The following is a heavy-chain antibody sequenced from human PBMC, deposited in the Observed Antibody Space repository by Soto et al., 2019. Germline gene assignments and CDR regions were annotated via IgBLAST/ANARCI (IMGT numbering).Heavy chain of an antibody. CDR3: ARDKRITIFGVVIEGDPTDYYGMDV. V-gene: IGHV4-30-4*01. CDR1: GGSIISGGYY. CDR2: IYYSGST. D-gene: IGHD3-3*01. J-gene: IGHJ6*02. Sequence: SEILSVTSTVAGGSIISGGYYRSRNHQPPGKGMEWIGYIYYSGSTYYNPSLKSRVTISVDTSKNQFSLKLSSVTAADTAVYYCARDKRITIFGVVIEGDPTDYYGMDVWGQGTTVPVS.